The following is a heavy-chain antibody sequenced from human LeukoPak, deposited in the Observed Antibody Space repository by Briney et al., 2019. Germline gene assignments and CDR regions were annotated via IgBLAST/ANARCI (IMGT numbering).Heavy chain of an antibody. J-gene: IGHJ4*02. CDR2: IKQEGSEK. CDR1: GFTFSNTW. V-gene: IGHV3-7*01. CDR3: ARDQGDSSGYYPYAEDY. D-gene: IGHD3-22*01. Sequence: PGGPFRPPSAASGFTFSNTWLTWAGRAPGRGRGGLATIKQEGSEKHYVASVKGRLTTSRDNAKISLYLQMNSLRAEDTAVYYCARDQGDSSGYYPYAEDYWGQGTLVTVSS.